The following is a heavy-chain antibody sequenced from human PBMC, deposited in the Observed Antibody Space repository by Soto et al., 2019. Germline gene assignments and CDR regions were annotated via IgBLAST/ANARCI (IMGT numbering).Heavy chain of an antibody. V-gene: IGHV1-2*04. Sequence: ASVNVSCKSSGYTFTGYYIHWVRQAPGQGLECMGWINPNSGGTNYAQKFQGWVTMTRDTSISTAYMELSRLRSDDTAVYYCARGPQGLELRGGGWFDPWGQGTLVTVSS. CDR2: INPNSGGT. CDR1: GYTFTGYY. CDR3: ARGPQGLELRGGGWFDP. D-gene: IGHD1-7*01. J-gene: IGHJ5*02.